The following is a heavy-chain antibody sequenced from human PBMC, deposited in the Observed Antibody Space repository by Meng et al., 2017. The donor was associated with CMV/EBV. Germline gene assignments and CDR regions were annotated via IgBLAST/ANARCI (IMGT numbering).Heavy chain of an antibody. J-gene: IGHJ5*02. Sequence: GFSLKTYGVRLAWLRQSPGKALEWLALVAWDDDKRYTPSLSGRLTITEDTSKSQVVLTMTDMDPVDTGTYYCAHRRYGGTNYDFFDPWGQGLLVTVSS. CDR3: AHRRYGGTNYDFFDP. CDR1: GFSLKTYGVR. CDR2: VAWDDDK. V-gene: IGHV2-5*02. D-gene: IGHD3-3*01.